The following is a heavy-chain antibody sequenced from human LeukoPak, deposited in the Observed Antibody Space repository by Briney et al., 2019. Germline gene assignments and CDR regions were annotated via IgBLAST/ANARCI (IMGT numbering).Heavy chain of an antibody. CDR1: GLTVSSNY. CDR3: ARGPSSSWYRNWFDP. J-gene: IGHJ5*02. CDR2: IYSGGST. V-gene: IGHV3-53*01. D-gene: IGHD6-13*01. Sequence: GGSLRLSCAASGLTVSSNYMSWVRQAPGKGLECVTVIYSGGSTYYADSVKGRFTISRDNSKNTLYLQMNSLRAEDTAVYYCARGPSSSWYRNWFDPWGQGTLVTVSS.